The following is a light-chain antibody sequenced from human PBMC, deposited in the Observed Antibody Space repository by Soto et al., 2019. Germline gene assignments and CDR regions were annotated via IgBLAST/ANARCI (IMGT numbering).Light chain of an antibody. CDR3: SLYTSTFIV. J-gene: IGLJ2*01. CDR2: EVS. V-gene: IGLV2-18*01. CDR1: SSDIGSYNR. Sequence: QSALTQPPSVSGSPGQSVTISCTGPSSDIGSYNRVSWYQQSPGTAPKLMIYEVSNRPSGVPDRFSGSKSGNTASLTISGLQAEDEAEYYCSLYTSTFIVFGGGTKVTVL.